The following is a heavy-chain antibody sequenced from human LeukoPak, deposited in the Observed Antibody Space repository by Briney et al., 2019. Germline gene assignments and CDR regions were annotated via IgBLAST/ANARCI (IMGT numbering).Heavy chain of an antibody. CDR3: TREKQKGGTPFDY. V-gene: IGHV3-30*02. CDR1: GFTFSSYG. J-gene: IGHJ4*02. Sequence: GGSLRLSCAASGFTFSSYGMHWVRQAPGKGLEWVAFIRYDGSNKYYADSVKGRFTISRDNSKNTVYLQMNSLRDEDTAVYYCTREKQKGGTPFDYWGQGSLVTVSS. CDR2: IRYDGSNK. D-gene: IGHD1-26*01.